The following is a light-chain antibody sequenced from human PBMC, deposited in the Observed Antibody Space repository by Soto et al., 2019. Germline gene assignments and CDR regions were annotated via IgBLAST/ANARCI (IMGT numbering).Light chain of an antibody. Sequence: QSVLTQPPSASGTPGQRVTLSCSGSSSNIGVNYVYWYQQLPGTAPKLLIFRNTQRPSGVPDRFSGSKSGASASLAISGLRSEDEAEYYCAAWDDSLNGPVFGGGTKLTVL. V-gene: IGLV1-47*01. CDR3: AAWDDSLNGPV. CDR1: SSNIGVNY. J-gene: IGLJ2*01. CDR2: RNT.